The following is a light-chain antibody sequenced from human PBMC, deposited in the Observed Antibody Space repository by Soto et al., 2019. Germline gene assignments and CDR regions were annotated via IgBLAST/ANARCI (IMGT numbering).Light chain of an antibody. CDR3: QQLNTYPLT. Sequence: DIQMTQSPSTLSGSVGDRVTITCRASQTISSWLAWYQQKPGKAPKLLIYAAATLHTGVSSRFRGSGSGTVFALTISSLQPEDFATYYCQQLNTYPLTFGGGTKVDI. CDR1: QTISSW. V-gene: IGKV1-9*01. J-gene: IGKJ4*01. CDR2: AAA.